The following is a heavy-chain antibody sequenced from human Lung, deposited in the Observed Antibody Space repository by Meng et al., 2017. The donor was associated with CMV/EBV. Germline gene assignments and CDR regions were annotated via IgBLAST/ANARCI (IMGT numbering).Heavy chain of an antibody. D-gene: IGHD2-2*01. V-gene: IGHV3-15*01. J-gene: IGHJ6*02. CDR3: TTDLWCSSTSCCIWGYLGCYYDMEV. CDR2: IKSKTDGGTT. CDR1: GFTFSNAW. Sequence: GGXRRLSCAASGFTFSNAWMSWVRQAPGKGREWVGRIKSKTDGGTTDYAAPVKGRFTISRADSENTLYLQMNSLKTEDTAVYYCTTDLWCSSTSCCIWGYLGCYYDMEVWGQGTXVTVSS.